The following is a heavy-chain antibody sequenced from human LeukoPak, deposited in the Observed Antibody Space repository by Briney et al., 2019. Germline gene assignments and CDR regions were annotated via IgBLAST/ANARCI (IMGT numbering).Heavy chain of an antibody. CDR3: ASTPYRKYSSNPLGSPY. Sequence: ASVKVSCKASGGTFSSYAISWVRQAPGQGLEWMGGIIPIFGTANYAQKFQGRVTITADESTSTAYTELSSLRSEDTAVYYCASTPYRKYSSNPLGSPYWGQGTLVTVSS. J-gene: IGHJ4*02. V-gene: IGHV1-69*13. D-gene: IGHD6-13*01. CDR2: IIPIFGTA. CDR1: GGTFSSYA.